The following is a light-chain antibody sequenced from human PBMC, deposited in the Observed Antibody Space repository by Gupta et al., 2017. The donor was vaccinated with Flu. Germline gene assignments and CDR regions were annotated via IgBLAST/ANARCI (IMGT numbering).Light chain of an antibody. CDR3: QQLNSYPSWT. CDR2: GAS. J-gene: IGKJ4*01. CDR1: QDISRF. Sequence: DRVTINCLDSQDISRFLAWHQQKPGKAPKLLIYGASTVQSGVPSRFSGSGSGTEFTLTISSLQPEDSATYYCQQLNSYPSWTFGGGTKVEI. V-gene: IGKV1-9*01.